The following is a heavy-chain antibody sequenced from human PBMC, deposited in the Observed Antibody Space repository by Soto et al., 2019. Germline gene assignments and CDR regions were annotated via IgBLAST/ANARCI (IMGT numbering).Heavy chain of an antibody. CDR2: ISGSGGST. CDR3: AKRSSWYYMDV. CDR1: GFTFSSYA. D-gene: IGHD6-6*01. J-gene: IGHJ6*03. Sequence: EVQLLESGGGLVQPGGSLRLSCAASGFTFSSYAMSWVRQAPGKGLEWVSAISGSGGSTYYADAVKGGFTISRDNSKNPLYMQLNSLRAEDTAVYYCAKRSSWYYMDVWGKGTTVTVSS. V-gene: IGHV3-23*01.